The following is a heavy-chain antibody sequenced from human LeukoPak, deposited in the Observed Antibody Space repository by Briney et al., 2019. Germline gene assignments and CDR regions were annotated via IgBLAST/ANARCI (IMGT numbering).Heavy chain of an antibody. D-gene: IGHD2-2*01. CDR2: ISGYNDNA. V-gene: IGHV1-18*04. J-gene: IGHJ4*02. CDR1: GYTFTGYY. CDR3: ARVRYQLLECFDY. Sequence: GASVKVSCKASGYTFTGYYMHWVRQAPGQGLEWMGWISGYNDNAIHAQKLQGRVTVTTDTSTSTAYMELRSLRSDDTAVYYCARVRYQLLECFDYWGQGTLVTVSS.